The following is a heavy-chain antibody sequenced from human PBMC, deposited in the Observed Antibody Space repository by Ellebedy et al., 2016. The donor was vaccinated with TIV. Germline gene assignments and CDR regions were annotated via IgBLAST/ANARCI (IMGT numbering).Heavy chain of an antibody. V-gene: IGHV3-7*01. CDR2: IYQDGSDQ. Sequence: GGSLRLSCVASGFSFRSYWMSWVRQAPGKGLEWVANIYQDGSDQYYADSVKGRFTISRDNANKSLFLQMNSLRVDETAVYYCARRGSYGDYAVQVNSWFDTWGQGTLVSVSS. CDR1: GFSFRSYW. J-gene: IGHJ5*02. CDR3: ARRGSYGDYAVQVNSWFDT. D-gene: IGHD4-17*01.